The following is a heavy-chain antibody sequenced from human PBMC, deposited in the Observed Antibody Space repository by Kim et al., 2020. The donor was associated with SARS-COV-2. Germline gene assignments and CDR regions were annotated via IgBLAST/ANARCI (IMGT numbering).Heavy chain of an antibody. CDR1: GGTFSSYA. D-gene: IGHD5-18*01. V-gene: IGHV1-69*13. J-gene: IGHJ6*02. CDR2: IIPIFGTA. Sequence: SVKVSCKASGGTFSSYAISWVRQAPGQGLEWMGGIIPIFGTANYAQKFQGRVTITADESTSTAYMELSSLRSEDTAVYYCARSDTAYGQPLYYYYGMDVWGQGNTVTVSS. CDR3: ARSDTAYGQPLYYYYGMDV.